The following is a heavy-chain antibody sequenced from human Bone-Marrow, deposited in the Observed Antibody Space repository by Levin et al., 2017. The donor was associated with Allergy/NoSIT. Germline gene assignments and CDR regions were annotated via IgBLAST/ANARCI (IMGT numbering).Heavy chain of an antibody. Sequence: GGSLRLSCAASGFTFSSYGMHWVRQAPGKGLEWVAVISYDGSNKYYADSVKGRFTISRDISKNTLYLQMNSLRAEDTAVYYCAIHQVGGLSSGLDYWGQGTLVTVSS. V-gene: IGHV3-30*03. CDR2: ISYDGSNK. CDR1: GFTFSSYG. J-gene: IGHJ4*02. D-gene: IGHD6-19*01. CDR3: AIHQVGGLSSGLDY.